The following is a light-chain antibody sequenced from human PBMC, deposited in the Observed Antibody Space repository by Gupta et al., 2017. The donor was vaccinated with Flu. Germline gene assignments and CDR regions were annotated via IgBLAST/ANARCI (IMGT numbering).Light chain of an antibody. CDR2: DAS. CDR1: QSVSSN. V-gene: IGKV3-11*01. Sequence: EIVLTQSPATLSLSPGERATLSFRASQSVSSNLAWYQQKPGQAPRLLIYDASNRATGIPGRFSGSGSGTEFNLTIGSLEHEDFAVYYCQQRSDWRTFGPGTKVDIK. CDR3: QQRSDWRT. J-gene: IGKJ3*01.